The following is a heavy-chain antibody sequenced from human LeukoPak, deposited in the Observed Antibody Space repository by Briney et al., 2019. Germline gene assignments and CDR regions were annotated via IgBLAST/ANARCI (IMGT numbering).Heavy chain of an antibody. CDR1: GGSFSGYY. J-gene: IGHJ4*02. CDR2: INHSGST. CDR3: AIPRGYYGSGTGGPRTHDY. D-gene: IGHD3-10*01. V-gene: IGHV4-34*01. Sequence: SETLSLTCAVYGGSFSGYYWSWIRQPPGKGLEWIGEINHSGSTNYNPSLKSRVTISVDTSKNKFSLKLSSVTAADTAVYYCAIPRGYYGSGTGGPRTHDYWGQGTLVTVSS.